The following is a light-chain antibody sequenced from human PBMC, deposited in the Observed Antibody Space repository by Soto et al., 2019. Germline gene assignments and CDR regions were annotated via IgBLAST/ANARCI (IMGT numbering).Light chain of an antibody. CDR3: QQTLSPPYT. CDR1: QSISNS. J-gene: IGKJ2*01. CDR2: VAS. V-gene: IGKV1-39*01. Sequence: DIQMTQSLSSLSASVGDTVTITCRASQSISNSLSWYQQKPGKAPKFLIYVASSLQRGVPSRFSGSGSGRDFTLTISSLQPEDVATYYCQQTLSPPYTLGQGTKLEIK.